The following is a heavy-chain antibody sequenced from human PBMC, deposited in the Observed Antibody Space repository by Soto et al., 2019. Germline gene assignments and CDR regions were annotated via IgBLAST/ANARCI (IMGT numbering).Heavy chain of an antibody. CDR2: INVNSGGT. D-gene: IGHD3-16*02. J-gene: IGHJ4*02. CDR3: ARGDKLSLYPQLDY. Sequence: QVQLEQSGAEVKKTGASVKVSCKASGYTFTGNYMHWVRQAPGQGFEWMGWINVNSGGTKYAQKFQGWVTMTRDTSISTAYMELSRLRSDDTAVYYCARGDKLSLYPQLDYWGQGTLVTVSS. V-gene: IGHV1-2*04. CDR1: GYTFTGNY.